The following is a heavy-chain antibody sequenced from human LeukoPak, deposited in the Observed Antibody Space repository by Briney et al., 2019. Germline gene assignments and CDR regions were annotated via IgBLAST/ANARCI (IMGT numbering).Heavy chain of an antibody. Sequence: PGGSLRLSCAASEFTVSNNYVIWVRQAPGKGLEWVSVFYVGGNTNYADSVKGRFTMSRDISKNALYLQMNSLRGDDTAVYFCVTKGDCSDGSCNWYFGLWGRGTLVTVSS. CDR1: EFTVSNNY. CDR2: FYVGGNT. D-gene: IGHD2-15*01. J-gene: IGHJ2*01. V-gene: IGHV3-66*01. CDR3: VTKGDCSDGSCNWYFGL.